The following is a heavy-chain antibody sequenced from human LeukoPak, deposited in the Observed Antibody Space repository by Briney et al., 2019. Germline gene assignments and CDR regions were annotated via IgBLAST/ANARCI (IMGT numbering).Heavy chain of an antibody. CDR1: GGSISSYY. CDR3: ASSYYYGSGSYYGLVYFDY. Sequence: PSETLSLTRSVSGGSISSYYWSWIRQPPGKGLEWIGYIYYSGSTNYNPSLKSRVTISVDTSKNQFSLKLSSVSAADTAVYYCASSYYYGSGSYYGLVYFDYWGQGTLVTVSS. J-gene: IGHJ4*02. CDR2: IYYSGST. D-gene: IGHD3-10*01. V-gene: IGHV4-59*01.